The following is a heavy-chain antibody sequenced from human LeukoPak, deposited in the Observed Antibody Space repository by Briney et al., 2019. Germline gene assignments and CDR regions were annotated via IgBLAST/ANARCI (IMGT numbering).Heavy chain of an antibody. CDR1: GFTFNSYG. J-gene: IGHJ4*02. Sequence: GGSLRLSCAASGFTFNSYGMHWVRQAPGKELEWVAVISYDGPNKYYADSVKGRFTISRDDSKSTLYLQVNSLRPEDTAVYYCAKEKLPSGYSFLTDYWGQGTLVTVSS. D-gene: IGHD5-18*01. V-gene: IGHV3-30*18. CDR2: ISYDGPNK. CDR3: AKEKLPSGYSFLTDY.